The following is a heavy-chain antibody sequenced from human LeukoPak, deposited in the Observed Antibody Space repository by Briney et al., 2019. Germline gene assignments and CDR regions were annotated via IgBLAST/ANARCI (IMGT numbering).Heavy chain of an antibody. V-gene: IGHV1-46*01. Sequence: GASVTVSCKASGYTFTSYYMHWVRQAPGQGLEWMGIINPSGGSTSYAQKFQGRVAITTDESTSTTYMELSSLRSDDTAMYYCAREDFTNYLNNAFDIWGQGTMVTV. CDR1: GYTFTSYY. D-gene: IGHD4-11*01. CDR3: AREDFTNYLNNAFDI. J-gene: IGHJ3*02. CDR2: INPSGGST.